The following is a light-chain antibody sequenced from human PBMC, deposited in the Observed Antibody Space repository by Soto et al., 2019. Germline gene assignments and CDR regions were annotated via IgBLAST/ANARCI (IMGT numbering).Light chain of an antibody. CDR3: SSYTNSGTWV. Sequence: QSALTQPASVSGSPGQSITISCTGSSSDIGGYNYVSWYQQYPGKAPKLMIYEVSNRPSGVSNRFSASKSGNTASLTISGLQAEDGTDYYCSSYTNSGTWVFAAGTTLTVL. CDR1: SSDIGGYNY. V-gene: IGLV2-14*01. J-gene: IGLJ3*02. CDR2: EVS.